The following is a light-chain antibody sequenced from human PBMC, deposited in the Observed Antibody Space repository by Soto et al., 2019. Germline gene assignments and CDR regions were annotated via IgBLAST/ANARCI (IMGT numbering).Light chain of an antibody. CDR1: SSDVGGYNY. Sequence: QSAPTQPPSASGSPGQSATISCTGTSSDVGGYNYVSWYQQYPGKAPKLMIYEVSKRPSGVPDRFSGSKSGNTASLTVSGLQAEHEADYYCSSYAGSSTWVFGGGTKVTVL. CDR2: EVS. CDR3: SSYAGSSTWV. J-gene: IGLJ3*02. V-gene: IGLV2-8*01.